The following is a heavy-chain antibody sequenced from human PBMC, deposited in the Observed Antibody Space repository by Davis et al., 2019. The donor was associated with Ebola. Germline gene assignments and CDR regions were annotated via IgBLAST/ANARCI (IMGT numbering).Heavy chain of an antibody. Sequence: SLKISCAASGFTFDDYAMHWVRQAPGKGLEWVSGISWNSGSIGYADSVKGRFTISRDNAKNSLYLQMNSLRAEDTAVYYCAKGTTLHFDYWGQGTLVTVSS. D-gene: IGHD1-7*01. V-gene: IGHV3-9*01. CDR3: AKGTTLHFDY. CDR2: ISWNSGSI. CDR1: GFTFDDYA. J-gene: IGHJ4*02.